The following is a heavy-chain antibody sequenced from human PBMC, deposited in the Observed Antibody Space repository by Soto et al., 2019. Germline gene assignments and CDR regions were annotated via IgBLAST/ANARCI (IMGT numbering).Heavy chain of an antibody. J-gene: IGHJ4*02. CDR3: ARGRGSTSWYYFDY. V-gene: IGHV1-8*01. Sequence: ASVKVSCKTSGNTFTSYDMNWVRQAPGQGLEWMGWMRPNSGTTGYAGKFQGRVSMTRNTSISTAYIELSGLTSEDTAVYYCARGRGSTSWYYFDYWGQGTQVTVSS. D-gene: IGHD6-13*01. CDR2: MRPNSGTT. CDR1: GNTFTSYD.